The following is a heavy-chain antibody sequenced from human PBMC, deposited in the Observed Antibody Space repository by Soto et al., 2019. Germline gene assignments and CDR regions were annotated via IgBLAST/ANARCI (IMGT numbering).Heavy chain of an antibody. Sequence: ASVKVSCKASGYTFTSYGISWVRQAPGQGLEWMGWIGAYNGNTNYAQKLQGRVTMTTDTSTSTAYMELRSLRSDDTAVYYCAREGFGELPPSYYYYGMDVWGQGTTVTVSS. CDR1: GYTFTSYG. CDR3: AREGFGELPPSYYYYGMDV. J-gene: IGHJ6*02. V-gene: IGHV1-18*01. CDR2: IGAYNGNT. D-gene: IGHD3-10*01.